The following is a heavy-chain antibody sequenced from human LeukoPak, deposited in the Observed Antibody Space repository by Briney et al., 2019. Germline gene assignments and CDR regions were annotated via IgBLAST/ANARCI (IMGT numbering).Heavy chain of an antibody. Sequence: GGSLGLSCAASGLTFSRYAMSWVRQAPGKGLEWVSGVSTSGGSTYYADSVKGRFTISRDNSKNTLHLQMNSLRAEDTAIYYCAKQAYDSPRTDFDYWGQGTLVTVSS. J-gene: IGHJ4*02. D-gene: IGHD3-22*01. CDR3: AKQAYDSPRTDFDY. CDR1: GLTFSRYA. CDR2: VSTSGGST. V-gene: IGHV3-23*01.